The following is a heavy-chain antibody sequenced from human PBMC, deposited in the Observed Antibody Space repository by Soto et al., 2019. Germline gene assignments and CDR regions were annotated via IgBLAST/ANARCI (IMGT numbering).Heavy chain of an antibody. Sequence: ASVKVSCKASGYTFTGYYMHWVRQAPGQGLEWMGWINPNSGGTNYAQKFQGRVTMTRNTSISTAYMELSSLRSEDTAVYYCAGDIAAAGTGYYYYGMDVWGQGTTVTVSS. CDR2: INPNSGGT. V-gene: IGHV1-2*02. D-gene: IGHD6-13*01. CDR1: GYTFTGYY. J-gene: IGHJ6*02. CDR3: AGDIAAAGTGYYYYGMDV.